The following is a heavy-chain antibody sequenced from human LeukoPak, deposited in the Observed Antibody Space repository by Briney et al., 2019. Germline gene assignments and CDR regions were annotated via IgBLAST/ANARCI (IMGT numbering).Heavy chain of an antibody. D-gene: IGHD3-10*01. V-gene: IGHV1-8*01. Sequence: ASVKVSCKASGNTFTSYDINWVRQATGQGLEWMGWINPNSGNTGYAQKFQGRVTMTRNTSISTAYMELSSLRSEDTAVYYCARDAHYYGSGSRADYWGQGTLVTVSS. J-gene: IGHJ4*02. CDR2: INPNSGNT. CDR3: ARDAHYYGSGSRADY. CDR1: GNTFTSYD.